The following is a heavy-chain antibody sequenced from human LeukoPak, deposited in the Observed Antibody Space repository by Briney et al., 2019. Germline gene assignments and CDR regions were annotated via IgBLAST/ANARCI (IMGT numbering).Heavy chain of an antibody. CDR1: GFPFSNYG. Sequence: GGTLRLSCAASGFPFSNYGMNWVRQDPGKGLEWVSSISSSSTYITYADSVKGRFTISRDNAKNSLSLQMNSLRAEDTAVYYCARVAVSPTWEGHYYYYMDVWGKGTTVTISS. J-gene: IGHJ6*03. D-gene: IGHD1-26*01. V-gene: IGHV3-21*01. CDR2: ISSSSTYI. CDR3: ARVAVSPTWEGHYYYYMDV.